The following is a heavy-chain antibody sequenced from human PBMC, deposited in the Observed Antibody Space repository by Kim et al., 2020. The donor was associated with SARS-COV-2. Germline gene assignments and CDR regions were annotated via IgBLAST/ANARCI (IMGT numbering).Heavy chain of an antibody. D-gene: IGHD3-9*01. CDR2: IYSGGTET. Sequence: GGSLRLSCAASGFTFNNYAMSWVRQAPGKGLEWVSGIYSGGTETHYGESVKGRFTISRDDSKNTLYLEVNSLRAEDTAVYYCAKDFIDHRRGPEDPLFGWWGQGTRVTV. V-gene: IGHV3-23*03. CDR3: AKDFIDHRRGPEDPLFGW. CDR1: GFTFNNYA. J-gene: IGHJ4*02.